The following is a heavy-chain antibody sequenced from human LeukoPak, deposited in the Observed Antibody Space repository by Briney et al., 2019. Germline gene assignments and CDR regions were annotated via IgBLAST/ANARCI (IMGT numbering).Heavy chain of an antibody. J-gene: IGHJ4*02. CDR1: GYTFTSYY. CDR2: INPSGGST. V-gene: IGHV1-46*01. D-gene: IGHD2-15*01. CDR3: AREPPPWSYFDY. Sequence: ASVKVSCKASGYTFTSYYMHWVRQAPGQGLEWIGVINPSGGSTGYAQKFQGRVTMTRDTSTSTVYMELSSLRSEDTAAYYCAREPPPWSYFDYWGQGTLVTVSS.